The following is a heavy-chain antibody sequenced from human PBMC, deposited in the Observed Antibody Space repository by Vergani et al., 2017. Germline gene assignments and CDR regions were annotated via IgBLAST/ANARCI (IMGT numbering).Heavy chain of an antibody. Sequence: QLQLQESGPGLVKPSETLSLTCTVSGGSISSSSYYWGWIRQPPGKGLEWIGSIYYSGSTYYNPSLKSPVTISVYTSKNQFSLKLSSVTAADTAVYYCARGRWSRGSGWLFDYWGQGTLVTVSS. V-gene: IGHV4-39*07. CDR1: GGSISSSSYY. CDR2: IYYSGST. J-gene: IGHJ4*02. D-gene: IGHD6-19*01. CDR3: ARGRWSRGSGWLFDY.